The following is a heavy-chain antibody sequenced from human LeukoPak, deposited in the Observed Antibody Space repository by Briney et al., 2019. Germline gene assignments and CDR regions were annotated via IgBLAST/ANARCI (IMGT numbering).Heavy chain of an antibody. J-gene: IGHJ4*02. D-gene: IGHD1-14*01. Sequence: SETLSLTCAVSGGAISYHYWSWIRQPAGKGLEWIRRIHSSGSPSYNPSLKSRVTMSVDTSKNQFSLKLSSVTAADTAVYYCARESQALSTTFDYWGQGTLVTVSS. V-gene: IGHV4-4*07. CDR1: GGAISYHY. CDR2: IHSSGSP. CDR3: ARESQALSTTFDY.